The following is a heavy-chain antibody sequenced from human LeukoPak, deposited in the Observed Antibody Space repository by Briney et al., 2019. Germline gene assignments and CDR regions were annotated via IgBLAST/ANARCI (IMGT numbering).Heavy chain of an antibody. CDR3: ARDQAYNWNDIGAFDI. D-gene: IGHD1-1*01. CDR1: GYTFTSYY. V-gene: IGHV1-46*01. J-gene: IGHJ3*02. CDR2: INPSGGST. Sequence: GASVKVSCKASGYTFTSYYMHWVRQAPGQGLEWMGIINPSGGSTSYAQRFQGRVTMTRDMSTSTVYMELSSLRSEDTAVYYCARDQAYNWNDIGAFDIWGQGTMVTVSS.